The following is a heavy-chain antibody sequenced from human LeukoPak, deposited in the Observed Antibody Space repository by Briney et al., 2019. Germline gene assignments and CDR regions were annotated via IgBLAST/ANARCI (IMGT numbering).Heavy chain of an antibody. J-gene: IGHJ4*02. V-gene: IGHV3-66*01. D-gene: IGHD6-19*01. CDR3: ANTAGSSSGWAIDY. Sequence: GGSLRLSCAASGFTVSSNYMSWVRQAPGKGLEWVSVIYSGGSTYYADSVKGGFTISRDNSKNTLYLQMNSLRAEDTAVYYCANTAGSSSGWAIDYWGQGTLVTVSS. CDR2: IYSGGST. CDR1: GFTVSSNY.